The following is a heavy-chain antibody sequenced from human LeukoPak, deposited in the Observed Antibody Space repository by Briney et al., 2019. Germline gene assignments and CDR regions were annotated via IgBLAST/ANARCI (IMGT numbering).Heavy chain of an antibody. J-gene: IGHJ4*02. V-gene: IGHV4-38-2*01. D-gene: IGHD3-16*01. Sequence: SETLSLTCAVSGYSISSGYYWGWIRQPPGKGLEWIGSIYHSGSTYYNPSLKSRVTISVDTSKNQFSLKLSSVTAADTAVYYCAGQSPVPEGAFDYWGQGTLVTVSS. CDR1: GYSISSGYY. CDR3: AGQSPVPEGAFDY. CDR2: IYHSGST.